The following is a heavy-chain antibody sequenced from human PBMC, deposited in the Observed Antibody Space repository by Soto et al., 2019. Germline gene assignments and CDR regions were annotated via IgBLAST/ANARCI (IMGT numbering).Heavy chain of an antibody. V-gene: IGHV4-34*01. Sequence: QVHLQQWGAGLLKPSETLSLTCAVYGGSFSGYYWSWIRQPPGKGLEWIGEINHSGDTNYNPSLKSRFTVSVDTSKNQFSLKLNSVTAADTAVNYCARFGGHTVTFDSWGQGTPVTVSS. CDR3: ARFGGHTVTFDS. CDR2: INHSGDT. CDR1: GGSFSGYY. D-gene: IGHD3-10*01. J-gene: IGHJ4*02.